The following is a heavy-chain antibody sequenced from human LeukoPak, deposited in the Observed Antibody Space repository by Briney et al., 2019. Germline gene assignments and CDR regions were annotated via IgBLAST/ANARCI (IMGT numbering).Heavy chain of an antibody. J-gene: IGHJ3*02. CDR2: LFTSGST. D-gene: IGHD2-2*01. CDR1: GGSISSDHYY. Sequence: SETLSLTCTVSGGSISSDHYYWSWIRQPAGKGLEWIGRLFTSGSTNYNLSLKSRVTISLDTSKNQSSLNLNSVTAADTAVYYCARGQKGYCGSTNCLGAFDIWGQGTMVTVSS. CDR3: ARGQKGYCGSTNCLGAFDI. V-gene: IGHV4-61*02.